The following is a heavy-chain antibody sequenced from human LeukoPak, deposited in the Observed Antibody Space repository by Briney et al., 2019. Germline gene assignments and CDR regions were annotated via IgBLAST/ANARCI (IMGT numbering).Heavy chain of an antibody. Sequence: GGSLRLSCAAAGFTFSSYSMNWVRQAPGKGLEWVSSISSSSSYIYYADSVKGRFTISRDNAKNSLYLQMNSLRAEDTAVYYCARDLPRRNSSSSNLFDYWSQGTLVTVSS. V-gene: IGHV3-21*01. J-gene: IGHJ4*02. CDR3: ARDLPRRNSSSSNLFDY. CDR2: ISSSSSYI. CDR1: GFTFSSYS. D-gene: IGHD6-6*01.